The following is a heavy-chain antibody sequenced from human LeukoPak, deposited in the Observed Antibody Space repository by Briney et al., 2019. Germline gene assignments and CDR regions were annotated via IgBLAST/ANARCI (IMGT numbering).Heavy chain of an antibody. CDR1: EGTLSSYA. Sequence: SVKVSSEASEGTLSSYAVSWVLQAPGQGLEWMGGIIPIFGTANYAKKFQGRVTIATDESTSTNFMELSSLRSEFTTVYYCARESSQFPQKKFYYYYDMDVWGKGTTVTVSS. V-gene: IGHV1-69*05. J-gene: IGHJ6*03. CDR2: IIPIFGTA. CDR3: ARESSQFPQKKFYYYYDMDV. D-gene: IGHD5-24*01.